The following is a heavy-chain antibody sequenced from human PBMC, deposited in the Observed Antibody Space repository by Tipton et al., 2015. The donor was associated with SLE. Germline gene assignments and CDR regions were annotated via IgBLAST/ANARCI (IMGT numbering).Heavy chain of an antibody. CDR2: VSPSGTT. J-gene: IGHJ2*01. CDR1: GGSISGYF. D-gene: IGHD3-22*01. CDR3: ARLGPTPVTSYYYFDL. V-gene: IGHV4-34*01. Sequence: TLSLTCAVNGGSISGYFWSWIRQTPGKGLEWVGGVSPSGTTHYSPSLKSRVSISVDTSKNQISLKLTSVTAADTAVYFCARLGPTPVTSYYYFDLWGRGTLVTVSS.